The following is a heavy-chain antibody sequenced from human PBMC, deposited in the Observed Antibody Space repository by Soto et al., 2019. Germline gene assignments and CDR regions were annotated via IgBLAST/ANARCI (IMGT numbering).Heavy chain of an antibody. CDR1: GWSFSGYY. V-gene: IGHV4-34*01. CDR2: INHSGST. CDR3: ARGHNFDRPLTYYHYYGIDV. J-gene: IGHJ6*02. Sequence: SETLSLPCADYGWSFSGYYWSWILQPPGKGLEWIGEINHSGSTNYNPSLKSRVTISVDTSKNQFSLKLSSVTAADTAGYYCARGHNFDRPLTYYHYYGIDVWVPGTTVTGSS. D-gene: IGHD3-9*01.